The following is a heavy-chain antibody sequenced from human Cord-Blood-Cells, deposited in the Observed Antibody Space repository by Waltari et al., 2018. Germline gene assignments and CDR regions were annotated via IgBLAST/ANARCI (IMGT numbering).Heavy chain of an antibody. V-gene: IGHV4-59*08. Sequence: QMQLQESGPGLGKPSETLSLTCTVSGVSISSYYWSWIRQPPGKGLEWIGYIYYSGSTNYNPSLKSRVTISVDTSKNQFSLKLSSVTAADTAVYYCARHSVEQNWFDPWGQGTLVTVSS. CDR1: GVSISSYY. CDR2: IYYSGST. CDR3: ARHSVEQNWFDP. J-gene: IGHJ5*02.